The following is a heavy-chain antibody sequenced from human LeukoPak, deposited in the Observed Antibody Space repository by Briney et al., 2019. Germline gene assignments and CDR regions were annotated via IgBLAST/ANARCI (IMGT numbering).Heavy chain of an antibody. D-gene: IGHD3-3*01. J-gene: IGHJ5*02. CDR2: IYYTGST. CDR1: GDSITSYY. Sequence: NTSETLSLTCSVSGDSITSYYWSWIRQSPGKGLEWIGYIYYTGSTNHNPSLKSQVTMSVDTSKSQISLKLNSVTAADTAVYYCARYDCDFRSPYPYRCFDPWGPGTLVTVSS. V-gene: IGHV4-59*01. CDR3: ARYDCDFRSPYPYRCFDP.